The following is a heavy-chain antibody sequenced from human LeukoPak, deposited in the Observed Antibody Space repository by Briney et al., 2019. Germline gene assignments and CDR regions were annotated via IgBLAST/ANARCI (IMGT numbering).Heavy chain of an antibody. J-gene: IGHJ4*02. CDR3: ARDRIAAAGRFDY. CDR1: GGTFSSYA. D-gene: IGHD6-13*01. CDR2: IIPIFGTA. Sequence: SVKVSCKASGGTFSSYAISWVRQAPGQGLEWMGRIIPIFGTANYAQKFQGRVTITTDESTSTAYMELSSLRSEDTAVYYCARDRIAAAGRFDYWGQGTLVTVSS. V-gene: IGHV1-69*05.